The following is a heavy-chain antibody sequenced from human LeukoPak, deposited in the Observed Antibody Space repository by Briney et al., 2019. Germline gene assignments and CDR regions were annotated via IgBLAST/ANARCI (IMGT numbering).Heavy chain of an antibody. D-gene: IGHD6-13*01. Sequence: SETLSLTCAVYGGSFSGYYWSWIRQPPGKGLEWIGEINHSGSTNYNPSLKSRVTISVDTSKNQFSLKLSSVTAADTAVYYCARVRIAAAGEWFDPWGQGTLVTVSS. CDR2: INHSGST. J-gene: IGHJ5*02. CDR3: ARVRIAAAGEWFDP. CDR1: GGSFSGYY. V-gene: IGHV4-34*09.